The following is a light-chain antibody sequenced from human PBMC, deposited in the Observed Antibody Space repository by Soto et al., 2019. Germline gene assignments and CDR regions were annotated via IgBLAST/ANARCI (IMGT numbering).Light chain of an antibody. V-gene: IGKV3-15*01. Sequence: EIMMTQSPDTLSVSPGERATVSCRASQSISSDFAWFQLNPGQAPRLLIYGASTRAPDVPDRFSGSGSGTEFLLTISSLQSEDFAVYYCQQYNNRPYTFGQGTKVAIK. J-gene: IGKJ2*01. CDR2: GAS. CDR3: QQYNNRPYT. CDR1: QSISSD.